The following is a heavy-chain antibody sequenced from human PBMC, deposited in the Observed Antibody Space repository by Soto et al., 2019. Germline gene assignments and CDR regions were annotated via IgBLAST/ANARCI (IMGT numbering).Heavy chain of an antibody. CDR3: ARIYTMTDAFDI. J-gene: IGHJ3*02. D-gene: IGHD3-22*01. CDR2: IYYSGST. Sequence: PSETLSLTCTVSGGSISSGGYYWSWIRQHPGKGLEWIGYIYYSGSTYYNTSLKSRVTISVDTSKNQFSLKLSSVTAADTAVYYCARIYTMTDAFDIWGQGXMVTV. CDR1: GGSISSGGYY. V-gene: IGHV4-31*03.